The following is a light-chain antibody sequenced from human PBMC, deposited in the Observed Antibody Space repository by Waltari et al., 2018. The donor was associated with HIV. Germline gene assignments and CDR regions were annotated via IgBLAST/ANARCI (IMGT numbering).Light chain of an antibody. CDR2: CKD. CDR1: SLRNNY. Sequence: SSELTQDPAVSVALGHKVMITCQGDSLRNNYASCYQQKPGQAPVIVFYCKDGRPSGIPVRFSGSSSGNTASLTITGAQAEDEADYYCNCRGNSGNQVLFGGGTQLTVL. CDR3: NCRGNSGNQVL. J-gene: IGLJ2*01. V-gene: IGLV3-19*01.